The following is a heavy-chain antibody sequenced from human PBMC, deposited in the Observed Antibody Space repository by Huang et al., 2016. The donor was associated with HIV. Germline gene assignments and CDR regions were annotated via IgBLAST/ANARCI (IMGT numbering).Heavy chain of an antibody. D-gene: IGHD3-3*01. J-gene: IGHJ4*02. CDR3: ARDGGYNFWTTYATYYLDF. Sequence: VQLEESGGTLVQPGESLRLSCSVSGFTLNNYGIHWVRQAPREGLEWIAYSSDNGKTSHYADSGRGRFITSRDRVKNTRDLQMTNVTVKDSAVYFCARDGGYNFWTTYATYYLDFWGQGTPVTVSS. CDR1: GFTLNNYG. V-gene: IGHV3-48*01. CDR2: SSDNGKTS.